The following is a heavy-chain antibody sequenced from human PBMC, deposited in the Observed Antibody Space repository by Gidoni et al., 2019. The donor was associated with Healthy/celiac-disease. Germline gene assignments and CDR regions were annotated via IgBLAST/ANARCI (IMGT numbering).Heavy chain of an antibody. Sequence: QVQLVQSGAEVKKPGASVKVSCKASGYTFTSYDINWVRQATGQGLEWMGWMNPNSGNTGYAQKFQGRVTMTRNTSISTAYMELSSLRSEDTAVYYCARDGLAAGSYYYYGMDVWGQGTTVTVSS. CDR3: ARDGLAAGSYYYYGMDV. CDR2: MNPNSGNT. V-gene: IGHV1-8*01. D-gene: IGHD6-13*01. J-gene: IGHJ6*02. CDR1: GYTFTSYD.